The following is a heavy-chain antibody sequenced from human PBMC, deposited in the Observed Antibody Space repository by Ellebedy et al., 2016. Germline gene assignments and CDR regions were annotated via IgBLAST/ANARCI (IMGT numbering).Heavy chain of an antibody. CDR1: GFNVRYNY. Sequence: GGSLRLXXAASGFNVRYNYMTWVRQAPGKGLEWVSLTYSDDNTYYADSVKGRFTISGGFSRSPLSLQMNSLRAEDTAVYYCATRHYGGFDIWGRGTMVTVSS. CDR3: ATRHYGGFDI. D-gene: IGHD4-23*01. CDR2: TYSDDNT. V-gene: IGHV3-53*01. J-gene: IGHJ3*02.